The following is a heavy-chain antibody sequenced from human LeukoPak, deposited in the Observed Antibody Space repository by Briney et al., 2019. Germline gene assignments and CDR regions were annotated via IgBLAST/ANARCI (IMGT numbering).Heavy chain of an antibody. Sequence: PGGSLRLSCAASGFTFSSYEMNWVRQAPGKGLEWVSYISSSGSPIYYADSVKGRFTISRDNVKNSLHLQMNSLRAEDTAVYYCAKGGVDTAMVDYFDYWGQGTLVTVSS. CDR2: ISSSGSPI. CDR1: GFTFSSYE. V-gene: IGHV3-48*03. J-gene: IGHJ4*02. D-gene: IGHD5-18*01. CDR3: AKGGVDTAMVDYFDY.